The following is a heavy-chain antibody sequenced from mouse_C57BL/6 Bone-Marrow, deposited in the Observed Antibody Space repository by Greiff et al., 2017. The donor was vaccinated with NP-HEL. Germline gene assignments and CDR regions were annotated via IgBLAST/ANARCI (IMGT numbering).Heavy chain of an antibody. J-gene: IGHJ1*03. CDR2: ISSGSSTI. V-gene: IGHV5-17*01. CDR1: GFTFSDYG. CDR3: ARTPYYGSSYHWYFDV. Sequence: EVQRVESGGGLVKPGGSLKLSCAASGFTFSDYGMRWVRQAPEKGLEWVAYISSGSSTIYYADTVKGRFTISRDNAKNTLFLQMTSLRSEDTAMYYCARTPYYGSSYHWYFDVWGTGTTVTVSS. D-gene: IGHD1-1*01.